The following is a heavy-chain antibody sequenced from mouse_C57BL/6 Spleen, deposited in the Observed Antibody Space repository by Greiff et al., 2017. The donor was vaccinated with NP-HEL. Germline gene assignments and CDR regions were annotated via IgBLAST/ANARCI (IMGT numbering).Heavy chain of an antibody. V-gene: IGHV5-4*01. J-gene: IGHJ3*01. CDR2: ISDGGSYT. CDR3: ARVLFAY. Sequence: EVQLVESGGGLVKPGGSLKLSCAASGFTFSSYAMSWVRQTPEKRLEWVATISDGGSYTYYPDNVKGRFTISRDNAKNNLYLQMSHLKSEDTAMYYCARVLFAYWGQGTLVTVSA. CDR1: GFTFSSYA.